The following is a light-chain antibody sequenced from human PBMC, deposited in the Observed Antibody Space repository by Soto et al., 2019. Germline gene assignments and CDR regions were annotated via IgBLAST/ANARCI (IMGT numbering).Light chain of an antibody. CDR3: QQYGNSRA. J-gene: IGKJ1*01. V-gene: IGKV3-20*01. CDR1: QSVSNSF. Sequence: VLTQSPGTLSLSPGERATHSCRASQSVSNSFLAWYQQKPGQAPRLLIYGASSRATGIPDRFSGSGSGTDFTLTISRLEPEDFSVYYCQQYGNSRAFGQGTKV. CDR2: GAS.